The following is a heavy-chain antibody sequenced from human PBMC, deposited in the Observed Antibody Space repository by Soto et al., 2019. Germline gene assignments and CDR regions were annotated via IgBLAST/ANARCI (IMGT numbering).Heavy chain of an antibody. CDR1: GYTFTSYD. J-gene: IGHJ4*02. CDR3: AGKGIAVAGFDY. D-gene: IGHD6-19*01. Sequence: ASVKVSCKASGYTFTSYDINWVRQATGQGLEWMGWMNPNSGNTGYAQKFQGRVTMTRNTSISTAYMELSSLRSEDTAVYYCAGKGIAVAGFDYWGQGTLVTVSS. V-gene: IGHV1-8*01. CDR2: MNPNSGNT.